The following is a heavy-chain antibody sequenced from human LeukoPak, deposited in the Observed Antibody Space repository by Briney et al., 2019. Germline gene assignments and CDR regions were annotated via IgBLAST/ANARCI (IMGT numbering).Heavy chain of an antibody. J-gene: IGHJ6*03. V-gene: IGHV3-23*01. CDR2: ISGSGGST. Sequence: GGSLRLSCAASGFTFSSYGMSWVRQAPGKGLEWVSAISGSGGSTYYADSVKGRFTISRDNSKNTLYLQMNSLRAEDTAVYYCARVISPETYYYFSYYYYVDVWGKGTTVTVSS. D-gene: IGHD3-10*01. CDR1: GFTFSSYG. CDR3: ARVISPETYYYFSYYYYVDV.